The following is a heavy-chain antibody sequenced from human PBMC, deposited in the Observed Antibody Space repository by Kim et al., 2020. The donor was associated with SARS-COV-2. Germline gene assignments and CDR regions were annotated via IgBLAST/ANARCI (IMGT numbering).Heavy chain of an antibody. J-gene: IGHJ4*02. CDR2: TRNKANSYTT. D-gene: IGHD1-26*01. CDR3: ARKARGIVGATLDY. CDR1: GFTFSDHY. Sequence: GGSLRLSCAASGFTFSDHYIDWVRQAPGKGLEWVGRTRNKANSYTTEYAASVKGRFTISRDDSKNSLYLQMNSLKTEDTAVYYCARKARGIVGATLDYWGQGTLVTVSS. V-gene: IGHV3-72*01.